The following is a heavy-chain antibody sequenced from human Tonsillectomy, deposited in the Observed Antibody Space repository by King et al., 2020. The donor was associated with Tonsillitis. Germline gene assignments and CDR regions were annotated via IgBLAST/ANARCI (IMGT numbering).Heavy chain of an antibody. CDR2: ISPNSGGT. V-gene: IGHV1-2*02. J-gene: IGHJ6*03. CDR3: ARDLRGSGKDYYYMDV. D-gene: IGHD3-10*01. Sequence: QLVQSGAEVKKPGASVKVSCKASGYTFTGYYIHWVRQAPGQGLEWMGWISPNSGGTNYAQTFQGRVTMTRDTSISTAYMELSRLRSDDTAVYYCARDLRGSGKDYYYMDVWGKGTTVTVSS. CDR1: GYTFTGYY.